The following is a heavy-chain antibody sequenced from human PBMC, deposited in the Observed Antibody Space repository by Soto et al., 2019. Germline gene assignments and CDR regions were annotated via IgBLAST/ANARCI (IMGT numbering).Heavy chain of an antibody. V-gene: IGHV1-69*06. J-gene: IGHJ5*02. CDR1: GGTFSSYA. D-gene: IGHD5-18*01. CDR2: IIPIFGTA. CDR3: ARVWLQLNFWNWFDP. Sequence: QVQLVQSGAEVKKPGSSVKVSCKASGGTFSSYAISWVRQAPGQGLEWMGGIIPIFGTANYAQKFQGRVTITADKSKSTAYMELSSLRSEDTAVYYCARVWLQLNFWNWFDPWGQGTLVTVSS.